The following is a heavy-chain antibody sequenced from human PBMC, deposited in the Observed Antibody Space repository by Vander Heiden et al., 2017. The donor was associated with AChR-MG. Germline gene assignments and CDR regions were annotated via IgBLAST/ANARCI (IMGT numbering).Heavy chain of an antibody. Sequence: EAQLLESGGGLVQPGGSLRLSCAASGFTFSNSAMSWVRQAPGRGLEWVSGFSGSSGNTYYAYSVKGRFTISRDNSKNTLYLQMNSLRAEDTAVYYCAKSITGTSPRDYWGQGTLVTVSS. J-gene: IGHJ4*02. D-gene: IGHD1-7*01. CDR2: FSGSSGNT. CDR1: GFTFSNSA. CDR3: AKSITGTSPRDY. V-gene: IGHV3-23*01.